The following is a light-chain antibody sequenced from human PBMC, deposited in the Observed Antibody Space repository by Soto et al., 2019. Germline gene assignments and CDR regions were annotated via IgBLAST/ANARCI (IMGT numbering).Light chain of an antibody. CDR2: EVI. J-gene: IGLJ2*01. V-gene: IGLV2-8*01. CDR3: SSYAGSNTFVV. CDR1: SSDDGAYNS. Sequence: QSALTQPPSASGSPGQSVNISCTGTSSDDGAYNSVSWYQQHPGKAPKLMIYEVIKRPSGVPDRFSGSKSDNTASLTVSGLQAEDEAVYYCSSYAGSNTFVVFGGGTKLTVL.